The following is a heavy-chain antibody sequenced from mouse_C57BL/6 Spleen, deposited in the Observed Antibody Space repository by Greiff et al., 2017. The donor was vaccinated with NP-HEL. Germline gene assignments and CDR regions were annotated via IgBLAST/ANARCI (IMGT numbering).Heavy chain of an antibody. CDR3: AIEDYYGSFYYAMDY. J-gene: IGHJ4*01. CDR2: INPSDSDT. D-gene: IGHD1-1*01. Sequence: QVQLQQPGAELVKPGASVKVSCKASGYTFTSYWMHWVKQRPGQGLEWIGRINPSDSDTNYNQKFKGKATLTVDKSSSTAYMQLSSLTSEDSAVYYCAIEDYYGSFYYAMDYWGQGTSVTVSS. CDR1: GYTFTSYW. V-gene: IGHV1-74*01.